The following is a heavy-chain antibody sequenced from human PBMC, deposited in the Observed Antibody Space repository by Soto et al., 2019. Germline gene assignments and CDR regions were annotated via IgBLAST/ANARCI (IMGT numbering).Heavy chain of an antibody. V-gene: IGHV3-23*01. D-gene: IGHD3-22*01. CDR3: AKDYSSGHYPDY. J-gene: IGHJ4*02. CDR2: ISGSGGST. Sequence: PGGSLRLSCAASGFTFSSYAMSWVRQAPGKGLEWVSAISGSGGSTYYADSVKGRFTISRDNSKNTLYLQMNSLRVEDTAVYYCAKDYSSGHYPDYWGQGTLVTVSS. CDR1: GFTFSSYA.